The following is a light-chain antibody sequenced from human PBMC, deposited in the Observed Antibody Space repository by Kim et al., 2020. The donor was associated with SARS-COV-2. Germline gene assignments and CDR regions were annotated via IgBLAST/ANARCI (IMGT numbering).Light chain of an antibody. Sequence: ASVGVRVTITCRTSRGITNYLAWFQQRPGNAPKSLIYDASTLESGVPSTFSGSGSGTDFTLTISSLRSEDFATYYCLQYYTYPFTFGGGTKVDIK. CDR2: DAS. V-gene: IGKV1-16*01. CDR3: LQYYTYPFT. J-gene: IGKJ4*01. CDR1: RGITNY.